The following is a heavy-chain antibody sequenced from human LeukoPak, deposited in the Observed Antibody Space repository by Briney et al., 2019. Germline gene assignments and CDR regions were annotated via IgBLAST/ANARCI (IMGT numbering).Heavy chain of an antibody. Sequence: GGSLRLSCAASGFTFSSYEMNWVRQAPGKGLEWVSYISSSGSTIYYADSVKGRFTISRDNAKNYLYLQMNSLRAEDTAVYYCARGLARSLFTVTGVGYWGQGTLVTVSS. D-gene: IGHD4-17*01. V-gene: IGHV3-48*03. CDR3: ARGLARSLFTVTGVGY. CDR2: ISSSGSTI. CDR1: GFTFSSYE. J-gene: IGHJ4*02.